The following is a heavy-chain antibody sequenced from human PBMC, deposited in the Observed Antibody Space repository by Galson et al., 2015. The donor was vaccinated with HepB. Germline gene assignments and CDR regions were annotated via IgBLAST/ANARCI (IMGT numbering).Heavy chain of an antibody. CDR2: ISYDGSNK. CDR3: ARGAYNGYFDY. D-gene: IGHD1-14*01. J-gene: IGHJ4*02. V-gene: IGHV3-30-3*01. Sequence: SLRLSCAASGFTFSSYAMHWVRQAPGKGLEWVAVISYDGSNKYYADSVKGRFTISRDNSKNTLYLQMNSLRAEDTAVYYCARGAYNGYFDYWGQGTLVTVSS. CDR1: GFTFSSYA.